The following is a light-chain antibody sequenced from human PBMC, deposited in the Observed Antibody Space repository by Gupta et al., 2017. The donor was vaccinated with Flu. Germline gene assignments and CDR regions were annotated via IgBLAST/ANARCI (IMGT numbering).Light chain of an antibody. CDR3: QQRSNSPVT. CDR1: QSVSSY. V-gene: IGKV3-11*01. Sequence: EIVLTQSPATLSWSPGERAPLHCRANQSVSSYLAWYQQQPGQDPRLLIYDASNRATGIPARFSSSRSCTDFTLTTSSLEPEDVAVYYCQQRSNSPVTFGQGTKLEIK. J-gene: IGKJ2*01. CDR2: DAS.